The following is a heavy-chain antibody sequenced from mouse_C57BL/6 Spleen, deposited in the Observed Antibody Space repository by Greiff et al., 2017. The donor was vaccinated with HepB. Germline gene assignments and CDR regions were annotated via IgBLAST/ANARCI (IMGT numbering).Heavy chain of an antibody. J-gene: IGHJ3*01. CDR1: GFNIKDYY. CDR2: IDPEDGDT. CDR3: TTSVYDGYYRFAY. Sequence: VQLQQSGAELVRPGASVKLSCTASGFNIKDYYIHWVKQRPEQGLEWIGRIDPEDGDTEYAPKFQGKATMTADTSSNTAYLQLSSLTSEDTAVYYCTTSVYDGYYRFAYWGQGTLVTVSA. V-gene: IGHV14-1*01. D-gene: IGHD2-3*01.